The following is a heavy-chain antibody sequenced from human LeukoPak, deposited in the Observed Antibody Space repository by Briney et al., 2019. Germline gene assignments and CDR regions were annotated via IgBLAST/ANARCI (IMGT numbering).Heavy chain of an antibody. CDR1: GFTLSSYV. CDR3: ARGATFGGDDAFDI. D-gene: IGHD3-3*01. Sequence: GGSLRLSCAASGFTLSSYVIHWVRQAPGKGLEWVAVISYDGNSKSYAGSVRGRFTFSRDNSKNTLYLQMNSLRHDDTAVYYCARGATFGGDDAFDIWGQGTMVTVSS. J-gene: IGHJ3*02. CDR2: ISYDGNSK. V-gene: IGHV3-30*04.